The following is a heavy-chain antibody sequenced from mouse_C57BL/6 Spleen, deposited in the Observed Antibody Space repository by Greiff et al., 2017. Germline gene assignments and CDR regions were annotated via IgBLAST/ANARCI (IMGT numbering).Heavy chain of an antibody. CDR3: ARSGEDYYGSSPLAY. CDR2: IYPGSGST. CDR1: GYTFTSYW. Sequence: QVQLQQPGAELVKPGASVKMSCKASGYTFTSYWITWVKQRPGQGLEWLGDIYPGSGSTNYNEKFKSKATLTVDTSSSTAYMQLSSLTSEDSAVYYCARSGEDYYGSSPLAYWGQGTLVTVSA. V-gene: IGHV1-55*01. D-gene: IGHD1-1*01. J-gene: IGHJ3*01.